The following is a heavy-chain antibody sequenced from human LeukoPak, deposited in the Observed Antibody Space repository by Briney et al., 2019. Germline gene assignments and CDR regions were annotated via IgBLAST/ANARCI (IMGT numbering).Heavy chain of an antibody. CDR3: AKISGWYEGMDV. Sequence: GGSLRLSCAASGFTFSSYAMSWVRQAPGKGLEWVSAISGSGGSTYYADSVKGRFAISRDNSKNTLYLQMNSLRAEDTAVYYCAKISGWYEGMDVWGQGTTVTVSS. J-gene: IGHJ6*02. CDR1: GFTFSSYA. V-gene: IGHV3-23*01. CDR2: ISGSGGST. D-gene: IGHD6-19*01.